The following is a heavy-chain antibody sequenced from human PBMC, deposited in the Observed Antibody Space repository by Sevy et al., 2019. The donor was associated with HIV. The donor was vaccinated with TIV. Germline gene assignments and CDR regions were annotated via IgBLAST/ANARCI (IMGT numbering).Heavy chain of an antibody. CDR2: ISSSSTFI. V-gene: IGHV3-21*01. Sequence: GGSLRLSCAMSGITFSDYSMNWVRQAPGKGLEWVSSISSSSTFIYYAESVKGRFTISRDNAKNSLYLQMNSLRAEDTALYYCARERGVGTSSYGMDVWGQGTTVTVSS. CDR1: GITFSDYS. D-gene: IGHD1-26*01. J-gene: IGHJ6*02. CDR3: ARERGVGTSSYGMDV.